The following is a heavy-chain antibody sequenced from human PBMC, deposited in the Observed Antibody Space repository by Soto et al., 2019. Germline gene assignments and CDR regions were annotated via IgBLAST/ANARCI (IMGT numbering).Heavy chain of an antibody. J-gene: IGHJ4*02. CDR3: VRDSAAKLISS. V-gene: IGHV1-69*01. Sequence: QVQLVQSGAEVREPGSSVKVSCKASGGTFSSYRINWVRQAPGQGLEWVGGIVPIYRTADYAQKFQGRVTITADESARTTYMELTTLKTQDTAVYYCVRDSAAKLISSWGQGTLVTVSS. CDR1: GGTFSSYR. D-gene: IGHD6-13*01. CDR2: IVPIYRTA.